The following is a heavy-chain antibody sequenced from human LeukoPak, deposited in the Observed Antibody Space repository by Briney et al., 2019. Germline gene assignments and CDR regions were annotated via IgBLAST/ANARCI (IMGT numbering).Heavy chain of an antibody. J-gene: IGHJ6*02. CDR3: ARFGPRGSYSHSNYYYGMDV. D-gene: IGHD1-26*01. CDR2: INHSGST. V-gene: IGHV4-34*01. Sequence: PSETLSLTCAVYGGSFSGYYWSWIRQPPGKGLEWIGEINHSGSTNYNPSLKSRVTISVDTSKNQFSLKLSSVTAADTAVYYCARFGPRGSYSHSNYYYGMDVWGQGTTVTVSS. CDR1: GGSFSGYY.